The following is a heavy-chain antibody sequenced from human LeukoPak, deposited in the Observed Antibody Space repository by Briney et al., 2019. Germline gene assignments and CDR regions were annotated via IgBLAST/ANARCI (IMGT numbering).Heavy chain of an antibody. Sequence: GASVKVSCKASGYTFTSYYMHWVRQAPGQGLEWMGIINPSGGSTSYAQKFQGRVTMTRDTSTSTVYMELSSLGSEDTAVYYCARVKGCTNGVCRNWFDPWGQGTLVTVSS. CDR3: ARVKGCTNGVCRNWFDP. D-gene: IGHD2-8*01. V-gene: IGHV1-46*01. CDR2: INPSGGST. J-gene: IGHJ5*02. CDR1: GYTFTSYY.